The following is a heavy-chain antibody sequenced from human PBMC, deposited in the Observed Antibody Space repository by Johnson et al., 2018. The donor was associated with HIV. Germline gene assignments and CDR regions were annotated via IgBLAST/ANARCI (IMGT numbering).Heavy chain of an antibody. Sequence: QVQLVESGGGVVRPGGSLRLSCAASGFTFDDYGMSWVRQAPGKGLEWVAFTRYDGSNKYYADSVKGRFTISRDNSKNTLYLQMSSLRAEDTAVYYCAKCRGLGARGAFDIWGQGTMVTVSS. J-gene: IGHJ3*02. D-gene: IGHD5-12*01. V-gene: IGHV3-30*02. CDR3: AKCRGLGARGAFDI. CDR2: TRYDGSNK. CDR1: GFTFDDYG.